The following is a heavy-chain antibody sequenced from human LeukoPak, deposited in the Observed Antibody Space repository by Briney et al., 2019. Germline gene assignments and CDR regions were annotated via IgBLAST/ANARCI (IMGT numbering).Heavy chain of an antibody. CDR3: AKDQMYYDILTGHTAEY. D-gene: IGHD3-9*01. CDR1: GFTFCNYA. CDR2: ISGGGAST. Sequence: GGSLRLSCAASGFTFCNYAMSWVRQAPGKGLEWVSAISGGGASTYYADSVKGRFIISRDNSKSTVYLQMNSLRVEDTDLYYCAKDQMYYDILTGHTAEYWGQGTLVTVSA. J-gene: IGHJ4*02. V-gene: IGHV3-23*01.